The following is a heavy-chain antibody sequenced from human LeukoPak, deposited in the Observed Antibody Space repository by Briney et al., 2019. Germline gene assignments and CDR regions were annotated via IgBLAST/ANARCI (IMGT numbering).Heavy chain of an antibody. Sequence: SVKVSCKASEGTFSSYAISWVRQAPGQGLEWMGGIIPIFGTANYAQKFQGRVTITADKSTSTAYMELSSLRSEDTAVYYCASHAAQRVAFDIWGQGTMVTVSS. D-gene: IGHD6-6*01. CDR2: IIPIFGTA. CDR1: EGTFSSYA. CDR3: ASHAAQRVAFDI. V-gene: IGHV1-69*06. J-gene: IGHJ3*02.